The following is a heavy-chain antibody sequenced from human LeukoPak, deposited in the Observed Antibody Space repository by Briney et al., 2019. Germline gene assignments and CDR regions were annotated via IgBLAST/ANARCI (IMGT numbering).Heavy chain of an antibody. Sequence: SETLSLTCTVSGGSISSGSYYWSWIRQPAGKGLEWIGRIYTSGSTNYNPSLKSRVTISVDTSKTQFSLKLNSVTAADTAVYYCASGEGWLVRYWGQGTLVTVSS. CDR1: GGSISSGSYY. CDR3: ASGEGWLVRY. D-gene: IGHD6-19*01. CDR2: IYTSGST. V-gene: IGHV4-61*02. J-gene: IGHJ4*02.